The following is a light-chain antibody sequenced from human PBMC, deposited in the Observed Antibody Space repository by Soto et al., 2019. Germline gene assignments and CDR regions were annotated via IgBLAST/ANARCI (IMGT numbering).Light chain of an antibody. CDR1: SGHNTYV. Sequence: QPVLTQSSSASASLGSSVKLTCILSSGHNTYVIAWHQQQPGKAPRFLMTLDRSGSYNRGSGVPDRFSGSSSGADRYLTISHLQFEDEGDYYCETWYSNTHKVFGGGTKLTVL. J-gene: IGLJ3*02. CDR3: ETWYSNTHKV. V-gene: IGLV4-60*02. CDR2: LDRSGSY.